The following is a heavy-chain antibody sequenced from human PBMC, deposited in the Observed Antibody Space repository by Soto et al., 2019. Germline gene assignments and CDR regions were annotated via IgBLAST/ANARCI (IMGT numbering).Heavy chain of an antibody. Sequence: QVQLVQSGAAVKKPGSSVKVSCKASGGTFSSYAISWVRQAPGQGLEWMGGNIPIFGTANYEQKFQGRVTINADESTSTASMELSSLRSEDTSVYYCAREGVYSGSYGEFDYWVQGTMVKVSS. D-gene: IGHD1-26*01. V-gene: IGHV1-69*01. CDR2: NIPIFGTA. CDR3: AREGVYSGSYGEFDY. J-gene: IGHJ4*02. CDR1: GGTFSSYA.